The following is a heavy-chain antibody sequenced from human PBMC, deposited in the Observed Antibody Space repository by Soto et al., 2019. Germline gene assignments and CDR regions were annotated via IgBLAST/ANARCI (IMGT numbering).Heavy chain of an antibody. V-gene: IGHV3-7*01. Sequence: PGGSLRLSCAASGFTFSNIWMSWVRRSPEKGPEWVASISPDGGEVYYVDSVKGRFTTSRDNTRNSLYLQMNSLRAEDTAVYYCAKGPRWGQGTLVTVSS. CDR3: AKGPR. J-gene: IGHJ4*02. CDR2: ISPDGGEV. CDR1: GFTFSNIW.